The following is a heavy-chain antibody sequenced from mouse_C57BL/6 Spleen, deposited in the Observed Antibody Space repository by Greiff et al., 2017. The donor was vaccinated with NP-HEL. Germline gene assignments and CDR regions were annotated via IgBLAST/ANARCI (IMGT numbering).Heavy chain of an antibody. J-gene: IGHJ4*01. CDR1: GFSLTSYG. V-gene: IGHV2-6*01. CDR2: IWGVGST. CDR3: ARTVVGAMDY. Sequence: VQLVESGPGLVAPSQSLSITCTVSGFSLTSYGVDWVRQSPGKGLEWLGVIWGVGSTNYNSAPKSRLSISKDNSKSQVFLKMNSLQTDDTAMYYCARTVVGAMDYWGQGTSVTVSS. D-gene: IGHD1-1*01.